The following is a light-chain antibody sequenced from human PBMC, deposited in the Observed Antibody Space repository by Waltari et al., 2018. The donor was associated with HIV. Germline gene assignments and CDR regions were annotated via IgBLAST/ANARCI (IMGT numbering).Light chain of an antibody. V-gene: IGKV3-20*01. Sequence: EIVLTQSPGTLSLSPGERATLSCRASHSVSTNYLAWYQQKPGQAPRLLIYDASSRATGISDRFSGSGSGTDFTLTISRLEPEDFAVYHCHQYGTSPYTFGQGTRLEIK. CDR2: DAS. CDR3: HQYGTSPYT. J-gene: IGKJ2*01. CDR1: HSVSTNY.